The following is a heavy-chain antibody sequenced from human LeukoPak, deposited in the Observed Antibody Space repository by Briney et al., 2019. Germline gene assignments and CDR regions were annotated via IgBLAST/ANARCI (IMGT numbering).Heavy chain of an antibody. CDR2: IYYSGST. D-gene: IGHD2-2*01. J-gene: IGHJ3*02. V-gene: IGHV4-31*03. Sequence: SQTLSLTCTVSGGSISSGGYYRSWIRQHPGKGLEWIGYIYYSGSTYYNPSLKSRVTISVDTSKNQFSLKLSSVTAADTAVYYCARVGPTNCSSTSCSNDAFDIWGQGTMVTVSS. CDR3: ARVGPTNCSSTSCSNDAFDI. CDR1: GGSISSGGYY.